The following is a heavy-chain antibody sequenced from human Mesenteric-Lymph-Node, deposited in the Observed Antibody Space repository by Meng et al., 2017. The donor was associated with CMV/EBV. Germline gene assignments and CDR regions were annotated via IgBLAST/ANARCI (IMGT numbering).Heavy chain of an antibody. CDR3: ASGTSYSASGEY. CDR1: GVSLIRVSYY. CDR2: LSYSGNT. V-gene: IGHV4-61*01. D-gene: IGHD3-10*01. J-gene: IGHJ4*02. Sequence: VSGVSLIRVSYYWAWIRPPPGKGLDWIGYLSYSGNTNSNPSLQSRLTISLDTSKNQFSLTLTSVTAADTAMYYCASGTSYSASGEYWGQGILVTVSS.